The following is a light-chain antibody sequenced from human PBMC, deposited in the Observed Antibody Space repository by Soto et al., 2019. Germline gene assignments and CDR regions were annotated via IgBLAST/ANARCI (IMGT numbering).Light chain of an antibody. CDR3: QHYNSYSEA. V-gene: IGKV1-5*01. J-gene: IGKJ1*01. Sequence: DIQMTQSPPSLSASVGDRVTVTCRASQSIDNWLAWYQQKPGKAPKLLIYAASSLQSGVPSRFSGSGSGTEFTLTISSLQPDDFATYYCQHYNSYSEAFGQGTKVDIK. CDR2: AAS. CDR1: QSIDNW.